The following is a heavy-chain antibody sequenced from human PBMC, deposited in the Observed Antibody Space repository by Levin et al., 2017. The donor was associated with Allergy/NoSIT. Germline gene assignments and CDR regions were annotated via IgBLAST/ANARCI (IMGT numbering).Heavy chain of an antibody. J-gene: IGHJ4*02. CDR1: GFTFSSYA. CDR3: ARDTNWNDPLLIDVVFDY. D-gene: IGHD1-20*01. Sequence: GGSLRLSCAASGFTFSSYAMHWVRQAPGKGLEGVAVISYDGSNKYYADSVKGRFTISRDNSKNTLYLQMNSLRAEDTAVYYCARDTNWNDPLLIDVVFDYWGQGTLVTVSS. CDR2: ISYDGSNK. V-gene: IGHV3-30-3*01.